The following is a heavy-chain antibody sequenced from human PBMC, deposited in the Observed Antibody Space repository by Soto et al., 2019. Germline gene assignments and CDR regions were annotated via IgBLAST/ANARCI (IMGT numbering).Heavy chain of an antibody. D-gene: IGHD6-19*01. CDR2: IKQDGSAK. Sequence: EVQLVESGGGLVQPGGSLRLSCAASGFTFSSYWMNWVRQAPGKGLEWVANIKQDGSAKYYVDSVKGRFTISRDNAKNSLYLQMNSLRREDTAVYYSAGGSGSYIHQWGQGTLVTVSS. J-gene: IGHJ1*01. CDR1: GFTFSSYW. V-gene: IGHV3-7*01. CDR3: AGGSGSYIHQ.